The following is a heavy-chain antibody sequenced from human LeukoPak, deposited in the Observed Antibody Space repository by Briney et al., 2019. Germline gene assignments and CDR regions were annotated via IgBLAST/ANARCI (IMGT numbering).Heavy chain of an antibody. CDR2: IYYSGST. Sequence: SETLSLTCTVSGYSISSGYYWGWIRQPPGKGLEWIGYIYYSGSTNYNPSLKSRVTISVDTSKNQFSLKLSSVTAADTAVYYCAREEQLAYFDYWGQGTLVTVSS. V-gene: IGHV4-61*01. D-gene: IGHD6-13*01. CDR3: AREEQLAYFDY. J-gene: IGHJ4*02. CDR1: GYSISSGYY.